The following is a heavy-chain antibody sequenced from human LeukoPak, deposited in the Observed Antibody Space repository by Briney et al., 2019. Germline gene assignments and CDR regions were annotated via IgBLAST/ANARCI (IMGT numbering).Heavy chain of an antibody. J-gene: IGHJ4*02. CDR2: ITPILGLI. Sequence: SVKVSCKPSGGSFSNYAINWVRQAPGQGLEWMGRITPILGLINYAQKFDGRVTITADKSTSTGYMEVTGLRSDDTAIYYCARGRGSRTGYNGDYLDYWGQGTLVTVSS. D-gene: IGHD5-18*01. CDR1: GGSFSNYA. V-gene: IGHV1-69*04. CDR3: ARGRGSRTGYNGDYLDY.